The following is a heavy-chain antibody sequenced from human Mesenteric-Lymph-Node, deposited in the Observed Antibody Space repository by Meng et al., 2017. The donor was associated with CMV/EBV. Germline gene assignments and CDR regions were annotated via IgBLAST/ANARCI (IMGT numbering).Heavy chain of an antibody. V-gene: IGHV4-59*01. J-gene: IGHJ4*02. CDR3: ARDMGGNSRWYFDS. Sequence: SETLSLTCTVSGGSISSYYWSWIRQPPGKGLEWIGYIYYSGSTNYNPSLKSRVTISVDTSKNQFSLKLSSVTAADTAVYYCARDMGGNSRWYFDSWGQGILVTVSS. D-gene: IGHD4-23*01. CDR2: IYYSGST. CDR1: GGSISSYY.